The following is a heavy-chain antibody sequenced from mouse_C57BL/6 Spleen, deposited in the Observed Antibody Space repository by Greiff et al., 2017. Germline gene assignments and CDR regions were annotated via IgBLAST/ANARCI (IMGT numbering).Heavy chain of an antibody. J-gene: IGHJ4*01. V-gene: IGHV10-1*01. CDR2: IRSKSNNYAT. CDR3: VRDYYGSPMDY. Sequence: DVMLVESGGGLVQPKGSLKLSCAASGFSFNTYAMNWVRQAPGKGLEWVARIRSKSNNYATYYADSVKDRFTISRDDSESMLYLQMNNLKTEDTAMYYCVRDYYGSPMDYWGQGTSVTVSS. CDR1: GFSFNTYA. D-gene: IGHD1-1*01.